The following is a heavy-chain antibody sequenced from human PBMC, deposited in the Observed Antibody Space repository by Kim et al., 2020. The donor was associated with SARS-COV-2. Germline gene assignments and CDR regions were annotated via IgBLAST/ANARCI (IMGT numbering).Heavy chain of an antibody. V-gene: IGHV3-23*01. CDR2: ISGSGGST. D-gene: IGHD2-8*01. CDR1: GFTFSSYA. J-gene: IGHJ4*02. Sequence: GGSLRLSCAASGFTFSSYAMSWVRQAPGKGLEWVSAISGSGGSTYYADSVKGRFTISRDNSKNTLYLQMNSLRAEDTAVYYCAKEIGRVMVYAIEGFDYWGQGTLVTVSS. CDR3: AKEIGRVMVYAIEGFDY.